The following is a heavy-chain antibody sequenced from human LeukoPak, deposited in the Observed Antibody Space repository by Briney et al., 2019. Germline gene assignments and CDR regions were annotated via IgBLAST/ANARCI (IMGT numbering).Heavy chain of an antibody. CDR3: ARDRPLRVWGSYRPNYFDY. CDR1: GFTVSSNY. CDR2: IYSGGST. J-gene: IGHJ4*02. Sequence: GGSLRLSCAASGFTVSSNYMNWVRQAPGKGLEWVSVIYSGGSTYYADSVKGRFTISRDNSRNTLYLQMNSLRAEDTAVYYCARDRPLRVWGSYRPNYFDYWGQGTLVTVSS. V-gene: IGHV3-66*01. D-gene: IGHD3-16*02.